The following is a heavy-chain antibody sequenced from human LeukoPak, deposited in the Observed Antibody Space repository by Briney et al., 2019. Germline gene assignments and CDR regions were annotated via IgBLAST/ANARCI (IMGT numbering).Heavy chain of an antibody. CDR3: ARGDKSAWYWADY. D-gene: IGHD6-19*01. J-gene: IGHJ4*02. CDR2: INHDGSEK. Sequence: GGSLRLSCAASEFTFSSYRMSWVRQAPGKGLEWVANINHDGSEKYYMDSVKGRFTISRDNAKDSLSLQMNSLRAEDTAVYYCARGDKSAWYWADYWGQGTLVTVSS. CDR1: EFTFSSYR. V-gene: IGHV3-7*01.